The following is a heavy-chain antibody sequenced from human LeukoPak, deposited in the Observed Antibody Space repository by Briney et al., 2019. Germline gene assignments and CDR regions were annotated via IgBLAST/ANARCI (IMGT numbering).Heavy chain of an antibody. CDR2: IYYSGST. J-gene: IGHJ4*02. V-gene: IGHV4-59*02. Sequence: PSETLSLTCTVSGGSVSSYYWSWIRQPPGEGLEWIGYIYYSGSTNYNPSLKSRVTISEDTSKNQFSLKLSSVTAADTAVYYCASRGSRSYYFDYWGQGTLVTVSS. CDR3: ASRGSRSYYFDY. D-gene: IGHD3-10*01. CDR1: GGSVSSYY.